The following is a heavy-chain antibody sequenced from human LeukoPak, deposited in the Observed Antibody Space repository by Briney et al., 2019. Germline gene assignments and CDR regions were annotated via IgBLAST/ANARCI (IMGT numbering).Heavy chain of an antibody. CDR1: GLSFDDYT. J-gene: IGHJ4*02. CDR3: AKGDAYNGCFDY. Sequence: GGSLRLSCAASGLSFDDYTMHWVRQPPGKGLEWVSLISRDGGDTYYADSVKGRFTISRDNSKNSLSLQMNSLTTDDSAIYYCAKGDAYNGCFDYWGQGTLVTVSS. D-gene: IGHD5-24*01. CDR2: ISRDGGDT. V-gene: IGHV3-43*01.